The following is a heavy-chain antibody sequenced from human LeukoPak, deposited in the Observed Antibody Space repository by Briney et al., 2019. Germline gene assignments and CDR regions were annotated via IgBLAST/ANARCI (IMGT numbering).Heavy chain of an antibody. V-gene: IGHV1-69*05. Sequence: GASVRVSCKAPGGTFSSYAISWVRQAPGQGLEWMGGIIPIFGTANYAQKFQGRVTITTDESTSTAYMELSSLRSEDTAVYYCARADIVVVKALDYWGQGTLVTVSP. J-gene: IGHJ4*02. CDR2: IIPIFGTA. D-gene: IGHD2-2*01. CDR1: GGTFSSYA. CDR3: ARADIVVVKALDY.